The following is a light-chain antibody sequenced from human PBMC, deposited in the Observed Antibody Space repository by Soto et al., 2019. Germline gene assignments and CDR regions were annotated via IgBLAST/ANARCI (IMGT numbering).Light chain of an antibody. CDR2: GND. V-gene: IGLV1-40*01. CDR1: SSNIGAGYD. CDR3: QSYDSSLSSWV. J-gene: IGLJ3*02. Sequence: QSVLTQPPSVSGAPGQRVTISCTGSSSNIGAGYDVHWYQHLPGTAPKLLIYGNDNRPSGVPDRFSGSKSGASASLAISGLQGEEAADYCCQSYDSSLSSWVFGGGTKLTVL.